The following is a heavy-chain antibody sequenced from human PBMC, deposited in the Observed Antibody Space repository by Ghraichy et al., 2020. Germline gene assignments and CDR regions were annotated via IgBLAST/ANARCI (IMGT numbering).Heavy chain of an antibody. CDR2: ISSSSSTI. D-gene: IGHD3-3*01. Sequence: GGSLRLSCAASGFTFSSYSMIWVRQAPGKGLEWVSYISSSSSTIYYADSVKGRFTISRDNAKNSLYLQMNSLRDEDTAVYYCAREGSTIFGVVILNDAFDIWGQGTMVTVSS. CDR3: AREGSTIFGVVILNDAFDI. CDR1: GFTFSSYS. V-gene: IGHV3-48*02. J-gene: IGHJ3*02.